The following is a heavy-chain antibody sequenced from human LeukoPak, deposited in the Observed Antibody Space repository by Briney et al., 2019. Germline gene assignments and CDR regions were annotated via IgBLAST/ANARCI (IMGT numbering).Heavy chain of an antibody. J-gene: IGHJ4*02. CDR3: ARGGGSWYADY. D-gene: IGHD6-13*01. V-gene: IGHV4-59*01. CDR1: GGSISSYY. Sequence: SETLSLTCSVSGGSISSYYWSWIRQPPEKGLEWIGYIHYSGSTSYNPSLKSRVTMSVDTSKNQFSLKVSSVTAADTAVYYCARGGGSWYADYWGQGVLVTVSS. CDR2: IHYSGST.